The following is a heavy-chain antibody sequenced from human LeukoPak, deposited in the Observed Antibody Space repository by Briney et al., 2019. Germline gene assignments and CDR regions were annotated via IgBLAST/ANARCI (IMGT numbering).Heavy chain of an antibody. J-gene: IGHJ6*03. Sequence: GASVKVSCKASGYTFTGYYMHWVRQAPGQGLEWMGWINPNSGGTNYARKFQGRVTMTRDTSISTAYMELSSLRSEDTAVYYCARDKERYNWNYVRPGYYYMDVWGKGTTVTVSS. V-gene: IGHV1-2*02. CDR3: ARDKERYNWNYVRPGYYYMDV. CDR1: GYTFTGYY. D-gene: IGHD1-7*01. CDR2: INPNSGGT.